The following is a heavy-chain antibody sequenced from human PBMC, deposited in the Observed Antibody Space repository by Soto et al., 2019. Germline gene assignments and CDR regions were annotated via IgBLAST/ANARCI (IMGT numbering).Heavy chain of an antibody. V-gene: IGHV6-1*01. CDR2: TYYRSKWYY. CDR1: GDSVSSNSAA. D-gene: IGHD6-6*01. Sequence: SQTLSLTCAISGDSVSSNSAACNWIRESPSRGLEWLGRTYYRSKWYYGYAVSVKSRITIKPDTSKNQFSLQLNSVTPEDTAVYYCARIHSRSSSDMDVWGQGTTVTLSS. CDR3: ARIHSRSSSDMDV. J-gene: IGHJ6*02.